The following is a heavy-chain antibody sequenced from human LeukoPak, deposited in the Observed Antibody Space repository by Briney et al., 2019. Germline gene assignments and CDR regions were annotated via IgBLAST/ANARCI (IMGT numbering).Heavy chain of an antibody. J-gene: IGHJ4*02. CDR1: GGSISSYY. D-gene: IGHD4-23*01. CDR3: ARDTYGGNLDY. CDR2: IYYSGST. Sequence: PSETLSLTCTVSGGSISSYYWSWIRQPPGKGLEWIGYIYYSGSTNYNPSLKSRVTISVDTSKNQFSLKLSSVTAADTAVYYCARDTYGGNLDYWGQGTLVTVSS. V-gene: IGHV4-59*01.